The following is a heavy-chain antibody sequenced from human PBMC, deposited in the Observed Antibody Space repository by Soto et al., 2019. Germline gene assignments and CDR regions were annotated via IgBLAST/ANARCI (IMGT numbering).Heavy chain of an antibody. D-gene: IGHD1-7*01. V-gene: IGHV4-59*01. CDR1: GGSISSYY. CDR3: ARERTVTPLGPYNWFDT. CDR2: IYYSGST. J-gene: IGHJ5*02. Sequence: SETLSLTCTVSGGSISSYYWSWIRQPPGKGLEWIGYIYYSGSTNYNPSLKSRVTISVDTSKNQFSLKLSSVTAADTAVYYCARERTVTPLGPYNWFDTWGQGTLVTVSS.